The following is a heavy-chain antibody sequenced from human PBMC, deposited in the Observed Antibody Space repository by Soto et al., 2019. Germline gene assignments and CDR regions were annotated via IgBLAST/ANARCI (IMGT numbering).Heavy chain of an antibody. Sequence: PGGSLRLSCAVSGFIFKNYALNWVRQVPGKGLEWVASITRDGYNKYYADSVKGRFTISRDNSKNTLSLQMTALRVEDSSVYYCTKSSGGSSSVGMDYWGPGTLVTVS. V-gene: IGHV3-30*04. D-gene: IGHD6-6*01. CDR3: TKSSGGSSSVGMDY. CDR1: GFIFKNYA. J-gene: IGHJ4*02. CDR2: ITRDGYNK.